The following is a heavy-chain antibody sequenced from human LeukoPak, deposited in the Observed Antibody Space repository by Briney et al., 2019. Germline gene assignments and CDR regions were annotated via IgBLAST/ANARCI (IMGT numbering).Heavy chain of an antibody. V-gene: IGHV3-21*01. J-gene: IGHJ4*02. CDR1: GFTFSSYN. CDR2: ITSSSRYI. Sequence: GGSLRLSCAVSGFTFSSYNMNWVRQAPGKGLEWVSSITSSSRYIYYADSVKGRFTISRDNSQNTLYLQMNSLRAEDRAVYYCARDKYSYGHYFDYWGQGTLVTVSS. CDR3: ARDKYSYGHYFDY. D-gene: IGHD5-18*01.